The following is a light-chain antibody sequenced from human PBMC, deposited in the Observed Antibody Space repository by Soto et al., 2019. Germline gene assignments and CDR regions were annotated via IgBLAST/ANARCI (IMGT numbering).Light chain of an antibody. Sequence: EIVMTQSPATLSVSPGEKATLSCRASQYIGSNVAWYQQKPGQAPRLLIYGASTRATGIPARFSGSGSGTEFTLTISSLQSEDFAVYYCEQYNNWPWTFGQGTKVDIK. V-gene: IGKV3-15*01. CDR3: EQYNNWPWT. CDR2: GAS. CDR1: QYIGSN. J-gene: IGKJ1*01.